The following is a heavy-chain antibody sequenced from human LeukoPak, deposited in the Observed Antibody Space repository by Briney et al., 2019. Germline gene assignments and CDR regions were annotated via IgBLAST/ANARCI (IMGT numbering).Heavy chain of an antibody. Sequence: GGSLRPSCAASGFTFSSYARRWVRKAPGKGLEWVSAISGSGGSTYYADSVKGRFTISRDNSKNTLYLQMNSLRAEDTAIYYCAKGDDYVDYWGQGTLVTVSS. CDR1: GFTFSSYA. V-gene: IGHV3-23*01. CDR2: ISGSGGST. CDR3: AKGDDYVDY. J-gene: IGHJ4*02.